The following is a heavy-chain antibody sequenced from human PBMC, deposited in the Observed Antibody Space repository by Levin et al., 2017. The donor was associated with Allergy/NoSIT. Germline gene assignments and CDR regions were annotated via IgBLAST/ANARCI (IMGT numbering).Heavy chain of an antibody. D-gene: IGHD2-15*01. CDR3: ARDCSGGRCYPLY. CDR1: GYTFTSYG. CDR2: ISAYNGNT. J-gene: IGHJ4*02. V-gene: IGHV1-18*01. Sequence: GESLKISCKASGYTFTSYGISWVRQAPGQGLEWMGWISAYNGNTNYAQKFQGRVTMTTDTSTSTAYMELRSLRSDDTAVYYCARDCSGGRCYPLYWGQGTLVTVSS.